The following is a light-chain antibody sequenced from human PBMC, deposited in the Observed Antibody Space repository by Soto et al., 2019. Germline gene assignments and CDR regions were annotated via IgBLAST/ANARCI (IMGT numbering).Light chain of an antibody. J-gene: IGKJ3*01. CDR3: MQALQTPFT. CDR1: QSLLHSNGYNY. Sequence: DIVMTQSPLSLPVTPGEPASISCRSSQSLLHSNGYNYLDWYLQKPGQSPQLLIYLGSNRASGVPDRFSVSGSGTDFTLKISRVEAEYVGVYYCMQALQTPFTFGPGIKVDIK. CDR2: LGS. V-gene: IGKV2-28*01.